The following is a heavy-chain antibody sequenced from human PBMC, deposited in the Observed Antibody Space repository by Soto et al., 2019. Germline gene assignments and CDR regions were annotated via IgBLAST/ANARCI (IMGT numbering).Heavy chain of an antibody. CDR1: GFTFGSYW. D-gene: IGHD3-10*01. J-gene: IGHJ4*01. V-gene: IGHV3-7*01. CDR3: ARDSVYGSGASVNHYLHY. Sequence: LRVSCAASGFTFGSYWMSWVRQAPGNGLEWLATIKMDASEKKYVDSVKGRFTMSRDNAKNSLYLQMDSLRAEDTAVYYCARDSVYGSGASVNHYLHYGGHGTLVTVS. CDR2: IKMDASEK.